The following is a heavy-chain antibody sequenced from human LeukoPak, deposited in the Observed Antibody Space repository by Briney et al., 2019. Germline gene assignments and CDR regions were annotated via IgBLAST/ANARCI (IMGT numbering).Heavy chain of an antibody. CDR1: GFTFGDHA. D-gene: IGHD3-9*01. CDR3: VIWGDYDVLTGYYVPDY. CDR2: ITGSGTNR. V-gene: IGHV3-23*01. Sequence: GGSLRLSCTASGFTFGDHAMSWVRQAPGKGLEWVSAITGSGTNRYYADSLKGRFTTSRDNSKNTVFLQMNSLRHEDTAIYYCVIWGDYDVLTGYYVPDYWGQGTLVTVAS. J-gene: IGHJ4*02.